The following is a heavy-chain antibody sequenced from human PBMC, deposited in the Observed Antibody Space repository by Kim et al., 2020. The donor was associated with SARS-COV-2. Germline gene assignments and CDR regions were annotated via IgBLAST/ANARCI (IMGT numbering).Heavy chain of an antibody. D-gene: IGHD3-10*01. CDR1: GFTVSSNY. CDR2: IYSGGST. Sequence: GGSLRLSCAASGFTVSSNYMSWVRQAPGKGLEWVSVIYSGGSTYYADSVKGRFTISRDNSKNTLYLQMNSLRAEDTAVYYCARDNPERKNDYYGSGSNQPKWGQGTLVTVSS. V-gene: IGHV3-53*01. J-gene: IGHJ4*02. CDR3: ARDNPERKNDYYGSGSNQPK.